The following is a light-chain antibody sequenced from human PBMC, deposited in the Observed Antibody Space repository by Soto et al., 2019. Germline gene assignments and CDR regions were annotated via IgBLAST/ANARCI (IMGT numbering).Light chain of an antibody. V-gene: IGLV1-44*01. CDR2: TDN. Sequence: QSVLTQPPSTSGTPGQRVTISCSGSSSNIGSNTVNWYQQLPGTAPKLLICTDNQRPSGVPDRFSGSKSGTSASLAISGLQSEDEADYYCAAWDDSLNGLYVFGPGTKLTVL. J-gene: IGLJ1*01. CDR3: AAWDDSLNGLYV. CDR1: SSNIGSNT.